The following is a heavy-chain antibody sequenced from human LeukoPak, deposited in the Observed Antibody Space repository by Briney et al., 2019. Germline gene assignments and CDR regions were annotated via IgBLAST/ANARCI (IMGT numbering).Heavy chain of an antibody. V-gene: IGHV4-61*02. CDR3: AREGGYSYGSLYFDY. J-gene: IGHJ4*02. D-gene: IGHD5-18*01. CDR2: IYTSGST. Sequence: PSETLSLTCTVSGGSISSGSYYWSWIRQPAGKGLEWIGRIYTSGSTNYNPSLKSRVTISVDTSKNQFSLKLSSVTAADTAVYYCAREGGYSYGSLYFDYWGQGTLVTVSS. CDR1: GGSISSGSYY.